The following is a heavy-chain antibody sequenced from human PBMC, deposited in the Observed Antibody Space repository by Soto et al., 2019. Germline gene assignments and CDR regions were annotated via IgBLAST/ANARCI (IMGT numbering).Heavy chain of an antibody. CDR1: GGSFSGYY. V-gene: IGHV4-34*01. D-gene: IGHD2-8*02. Sequence: QVQLQQWGAGLLKPSETLSLTCAVYGGSFSGYYWTWIRQPPGTGLEWIGEINHSGSTNYNPSLKXRXTXSXXTSKNQFSLKLTSVTAAATAVYYCARAKITGLFDYWGQGTLVTVSS. CDR2: INHSGST. CDR3: ARAKITGLFDY. J-gene: IGHJ4*02.